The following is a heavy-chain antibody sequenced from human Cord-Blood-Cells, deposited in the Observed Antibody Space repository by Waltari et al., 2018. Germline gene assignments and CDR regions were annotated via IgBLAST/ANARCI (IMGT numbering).Heavy chain of an antibody. CDR1: GFSLSTSGMC. D-gene: IGHD1-20*01. CDR2: IDWDDDK. CDR3: ARENNWNFDY. V-gene: IGHV2-70*15. J-gene: IGHJ4*02. Sequence: QVTLRESGPALVKPTQTLTLTCTFSGFSLSTSGMCVSWIRQPPGKALEWLARIDWDDDKYYSTSLKTSLTISKDTSKNQVVLTMTNMDPVDTATYYCARENNWNFDYWGQGTLVTVSS.